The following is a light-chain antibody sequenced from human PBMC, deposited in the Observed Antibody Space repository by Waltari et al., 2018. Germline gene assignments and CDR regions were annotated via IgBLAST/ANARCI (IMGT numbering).Light chain of an antibody. CDR3: LQHSNYPPWT. CDR1: RGISNY. Sequence: DIQMTQSPSVVSASVGDRVTITCRASRGISNYVAWFQQKPGKVPKRLISAASSLQSGVPSRFSGSGSGTEFTLTIDSVQSEDFATYYCLQHSNYPPWTFGQGTKVEIK. J-gene: IGKJ1*01. CDR2: AAS. V-gene: IGKV1-17*03.